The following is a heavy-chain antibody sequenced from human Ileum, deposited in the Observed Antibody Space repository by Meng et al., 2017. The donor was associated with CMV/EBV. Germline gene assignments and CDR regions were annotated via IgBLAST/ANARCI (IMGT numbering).Heavy chain of an antibody. CDR2: INPGDGST. CDR3: ARGPSRTDFDY. V-gene: IGHV1-46*01. J-gene: IGHJ4*02. D-gene: IGHD1-14*01. Sequence: GQLVQSGAEGKKPGASVKVSCKGSGYTFTGYYIHWVRQAPGEGLEWMGIINPGDGSTNYAQKFQGRVTMTRDTSTTTVHMELSSLRSEDTAVYYCARGPSRTDFDYWGQGTLVTVSS. CDR1: GYTFTGYY.